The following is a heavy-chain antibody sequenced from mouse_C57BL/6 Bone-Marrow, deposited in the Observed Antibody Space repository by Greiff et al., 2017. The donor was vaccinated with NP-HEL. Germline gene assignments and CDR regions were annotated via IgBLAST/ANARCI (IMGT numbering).Heavy chain of an antibody. CDR3: TTLYYYGSSCDRFAY. J-gene: IGHJ3*01. V-gene: IGHV14-4*01. CDR2: IDPENGDT. Sequence: EVQLVESGAELVRPGASVKLSCTASGFNIKDDYMHWVKQRPEQGLEWIGWIDPENGDTEYASKFQGKATITADTSSNTAYLQLSSLTSEDTAFYYCTTLYYYGSSCDRFAYWGQGTLVTVSA. D-gene: IGHD1-1*01. CDR1: GFNIKDDY.